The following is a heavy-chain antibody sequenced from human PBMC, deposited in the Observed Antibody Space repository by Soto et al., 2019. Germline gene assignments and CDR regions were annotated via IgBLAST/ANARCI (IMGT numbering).Heavy chain of an antibody. V-gene: IGHV1-69*01. CDR2: IIPISETT. D-gene: IGHD2-2*01. Sequence: QVQLVQSGAEVKKPGSSVKVSCTASGGTFSSYAISWVRQAPGQGLEWMGGIIPISETTNYAQKFQGRVTITADESKSTAYMELSSLRSEDTAVYYCARSQGSSTSLEIYYYYYGMDVWGQGTTVTVSS. J-gene: IGHJ6*02. CDR1: GGTFSSYA. CDR3: ARSQGSSTSLEIYYYYYGMDV.